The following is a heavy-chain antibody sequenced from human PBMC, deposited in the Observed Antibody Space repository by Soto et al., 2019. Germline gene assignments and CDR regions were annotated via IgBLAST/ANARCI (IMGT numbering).Heavy chain of an antibody. CDR3: ARVIREEYSGYDLTYFDY. V-gene: IGHV4-30-4*01. CDR1: GVSISSGDYY. Sequence: PSETLSLTCTVSGVSISSGDYYWSWIRQPPGKGLEWIGYIYYSGSTYYNPSLKSRVTISVDTSKNQFSLKLSSVTAADTAVYYCARVIREEYSGYDLTYFDYWGQGTLVTVSS. D-gene: IGHD5-12*01. CDR2: IYYSGST. J-gene: IGHJ4*02.